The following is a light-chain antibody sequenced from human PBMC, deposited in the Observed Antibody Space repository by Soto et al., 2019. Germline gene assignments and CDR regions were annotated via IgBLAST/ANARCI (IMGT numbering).Light chain of an antibody. CDR2: DVS. J-gene: IGLJ2*01. CDR1: SSDVGSYNY. Sequence: QLVLTQPASVSGSPGQSITISCTGTSSDVGSYNYVSWYQHHPGKAPKLMIYDVSNRPSGVSNRFSGSKSGNTASLTISGLQAEDEADYYCSSYSSSITLAFGGGTKLTVL. CDR3: SSYSSSITLA. V-gene: IGLV2-14*03.